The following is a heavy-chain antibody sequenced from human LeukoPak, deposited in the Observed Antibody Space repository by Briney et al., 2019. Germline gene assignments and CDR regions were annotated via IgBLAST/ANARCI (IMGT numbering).Heavy chain of an antibody. J-gene: IGHJ3*02. V-gene: IGHV4-4*07. CDR3: ARDLGHDYWGGFAFDI. D-gene: IGHD3-3*01. CDR1: GDSITYFY. CDR2: ISSSGST. Sequence: SETLSLTCSVSGDSITYFYWSWIRQAAGKGLEWIGRISSSGSTDYNASLKSRVTMSVDTSKNQLSLKVISVTAADTAVYYCARDLGHDYWGGFAFDIWGQGTMVTVSS.